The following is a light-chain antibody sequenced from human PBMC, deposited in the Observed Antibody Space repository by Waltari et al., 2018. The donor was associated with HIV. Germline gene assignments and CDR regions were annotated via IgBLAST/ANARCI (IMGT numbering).Light chain of an antibody. V-gene: IGKV3-15*01. Sequence: EIVMTQSPAPLSVSPGERATLSCRASQSVSSNLAWYQQKPGQAPRLLMYGASTRASGFPVRFSGSGSGTEFTLTISSLQSEDFAVYYCQQYNKWPWTFGQGTKVEIK. CDR1: QSVSSN. CDR3: QQYNKWPWT. CDR2: GAS. J-gene: IGKJ1*01.